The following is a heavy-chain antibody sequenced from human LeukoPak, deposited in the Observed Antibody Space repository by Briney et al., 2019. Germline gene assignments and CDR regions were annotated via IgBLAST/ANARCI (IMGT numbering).Heavy chain of an antibody. J-gene: IGHJ3*02. CDR3: ATYAYCTNGVCYSDAFDI. V-gene: IGHV4-31*03. CDR2: IYYSGST. Sequence: SETLSLTCTVSGGSISSGGYYWSWIRQHPGKGLEWIGYIYYSGSTYYNPSLKSRVTISVDTSKNQFSLKLSSVTAADTAVYYCATYAYCTNGVCYSDAFDIWGQGTMVTVSS. D-gene: IGHD2-8*01. CDR1: GGSISSGGYY.